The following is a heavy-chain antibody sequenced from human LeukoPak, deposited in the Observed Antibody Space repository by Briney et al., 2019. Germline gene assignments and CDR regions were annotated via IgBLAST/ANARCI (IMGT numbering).Heavy chain of an antibody. V-gene: IGHV4-61*01. CDR3: ARRRMIRGVIIFDY. CDR1: GGSFSSXTYY. Sequence: SETLSLTCSVSGGSFSSXTYYETWIRQPPXXXXXXXXHXYFSGTSXXXXXXXXXXXXSADTSXNXFSLKLISVTAADTAVYFCARRRMIRGVIIFDYWGPGALVTVSS. D-gene: IGHD3-10*01. J-gene: IGHJ4*02. CDR2: XYFSGTS.